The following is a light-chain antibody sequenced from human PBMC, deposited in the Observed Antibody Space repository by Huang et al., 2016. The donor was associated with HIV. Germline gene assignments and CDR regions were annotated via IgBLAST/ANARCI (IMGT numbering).Light chain of an antibody. CDR3: QQYGSSPLT. Sequence: EIVLTQSPGTLSLSPGERATLSCRASQSVRSSSLAWYQQKPGQSPRHLIFGASNRATASPDGFSGSGSATDFTLTISILEPEDFAVYYCQQYGSSPLTFGGGTKVEIK. CDR2: GAS. CDR1: QSVRSSS. J-gene: IGKJ4*01. V-gene: IGKV3-20*01.